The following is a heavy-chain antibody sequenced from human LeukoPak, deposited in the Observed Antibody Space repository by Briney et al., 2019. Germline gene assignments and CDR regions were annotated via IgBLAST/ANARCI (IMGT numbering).Heavy chain of an antibody. Sequence: PGSSRRLSCAASGFTFSSYAMHWFRQAPGKGLEWVAVISYDGSNKYYADSVKGRFTISRDNSKNTLYLQMNSLRAEDTAVYYCARDVDGWFDPWGQGTLVTVSS. CDR1: GFTFSSYA. V-gene: IGHV3-30*04. CDR3: ARDVDGWFDP. J-gene: IGHJ5*02. CDR2: ISYDGSNK.